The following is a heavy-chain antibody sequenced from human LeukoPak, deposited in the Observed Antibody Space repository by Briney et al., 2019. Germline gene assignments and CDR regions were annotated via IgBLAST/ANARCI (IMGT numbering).Heavy chain of an antibody. V-gene: IGHV4-59*08. D-gene: IGHD6-19*01. J-gene: IGHJ3*02. Sequence: SETLSLTCTVSGGSISSYYWSWIRQPPGKGLEWIGYIYYSGSTNYNPSLKSRVTISVDTSKNQFSLKLSFVTAADTAVYYCARGYSSGWYGVDAFDIWGQGTMVTVSS. CDR1: GGSISSYY. CDR2: IYYSGST. CDR3: ARGYSSGWYGVDAFDI.